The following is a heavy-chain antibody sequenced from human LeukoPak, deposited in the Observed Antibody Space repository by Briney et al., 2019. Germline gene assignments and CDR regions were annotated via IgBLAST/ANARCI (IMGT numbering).Heavy chain of an antibody. CDR1: GGSISSDNL. V-gene: IGHV4-4*02. Sequence: SGTLSLTCAVSGGSISSDNLWTRVRQPPGKGLEWIGEVYHSGNTNYNPSLRSRVTISVDKSANQFSLKLRSVTAADTAVYYCARRGLYNCGGDGCYSVDYWGQGTLVTVSS. D-gene: IGHD2-15*01. CDR3: ARRGLYNCGGDGCYSVDY. CDR2: VYHSGNT. J-gene: IGHJ4*02.